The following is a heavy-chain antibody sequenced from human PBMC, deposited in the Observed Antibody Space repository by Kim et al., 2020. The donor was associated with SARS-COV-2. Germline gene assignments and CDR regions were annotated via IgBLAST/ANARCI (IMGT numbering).Heavy chain of an antibody. D-gene: IGHD2-2*01. CDR2: IFDSGST. CDR1: GGSISSYY. V-gene: IGHV4-59*01. Sequence: SETLSLTCTVSGGSISSYYWSWIRQPPGKGLEWIAYIFDSGSTNYNPSLKSRVTISLNTNKNQFSLQLSSVTAADTAVYYCARGPQHCSITGCYYWFDPCGQGTLVTVSP. CDR3: ARGPQHCSITGCYYWFDP. J-gene: IGHJ5*02.